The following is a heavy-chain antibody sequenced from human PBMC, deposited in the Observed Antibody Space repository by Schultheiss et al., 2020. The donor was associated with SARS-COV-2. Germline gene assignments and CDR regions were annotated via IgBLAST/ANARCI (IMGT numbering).Heavy chain of an antibody. Sequence: SQTLSLTCTVSGDSISSYYWGWIRQPPGKGLEWIGSIYHSGSTYYNPSLKSRVTISVDTSKNQFSLKLTSVTAADTAVYFCARAGYTAVPRYWNFDLWGRGTLVTVSS. J-gene: IGHJ2*01. CDR2: IYHSGST. CDR3: ARAGYTAVPRYWNFDL. V-gene: IGHV4-38-2*02. D-gene: IGHD5-18*01. CDR1: GDSISSYY.